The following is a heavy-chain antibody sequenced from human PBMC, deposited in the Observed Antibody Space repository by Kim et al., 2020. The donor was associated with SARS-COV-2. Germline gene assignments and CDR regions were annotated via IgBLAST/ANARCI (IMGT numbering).Heavy chain of an antibody. D-gene: IGHD2-15*01. CDR3: ARLGVVVVAATDY. V-gene: IGHV4-39*01. J-gene: IGHJ4*02. Sequence: SETLSLTCTVSGGSISSSSYYWGWIRQPPGKGLEWIGSIYYSGSTYYNPSLKSRVTISVDTSKNQFSLKLSSVTAADTAVYYCARLGVVVVAATDYWGQGTLVTVSS. CDR2: IYYSGST. CDR1: GGSISSSSYY.